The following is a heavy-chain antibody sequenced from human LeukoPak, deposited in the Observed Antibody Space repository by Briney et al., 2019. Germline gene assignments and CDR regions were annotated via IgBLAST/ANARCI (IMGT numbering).Heavy chain of an antibody. J-gene: IGHJ5*02. Sequence: EWIGSMYHSGNTYYNPSLKSRVTISVDTSKNQFSLKLSSVTAADTAVYYCARVPGPNWFDPWGQGTLVTVSS. V-gene: IGHV4-38-2*02. CDR3: ARVPGPNWFDP. CDR2: MYHSGNT.